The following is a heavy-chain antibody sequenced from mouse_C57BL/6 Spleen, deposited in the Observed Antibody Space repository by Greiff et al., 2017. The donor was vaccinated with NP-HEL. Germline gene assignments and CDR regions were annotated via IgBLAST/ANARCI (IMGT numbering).Heavy chain of an antibody. CDR2: INPNNGGT. D-gene: IGHD2-5*01. CDR3: ARGVYYSNYGAMDY. Sequence: EVQLQQSGPELVKPGASVKIPCKASGYTFPDYNMDWVKQSHGKSLEWIGDINPNNGGTIYNQKFKGKATLTVDKSSSTAYMELRSLTSEDTAVYYCARGVYYSNYGAMDYWGQGTSVTVSS. V-gene: IGHV1-18*01. J-gene: IGHJ4*01. CDR1: GYTFPDYN.